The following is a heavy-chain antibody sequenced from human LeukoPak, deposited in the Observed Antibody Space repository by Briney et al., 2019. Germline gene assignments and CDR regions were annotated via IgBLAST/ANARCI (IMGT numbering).Heavy chain of an antibody. D-gene: IGHD6-19*01. CDR1: GDSISSSY. V-gene: IGHV4-59*01. CDR3: ARAAGWYYLDY. Sequence: SETLSLTCSVSGDSISSSYWSWIRQPPGKGLEWIGYIYYSGSTNYNPSLKSRVTISVDASKNQFSLNLSSVTAADTAVYYCARAAGWYYLDYWGQGTLVTVSS. J-gene: IGHJ4*02. CDR2: IYYSGST.